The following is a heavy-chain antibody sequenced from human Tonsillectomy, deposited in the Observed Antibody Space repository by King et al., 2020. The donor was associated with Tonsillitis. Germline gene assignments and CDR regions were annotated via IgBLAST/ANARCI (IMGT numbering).Heavy chain of an antibody. CDR1: GDSITSSTYY. V-gene: IGHV4-39*01. CDR3: ARSLRWLATYYFDS. CDR2: IYSSGST. J-gene: IGHJ4*02. Sequence: QLQESGPGLVKPSETLSLTCTVSGDSITSSTYYWGWIRQPPGKGLECIGNIYSSGSTSYNPSLKSRVTISVDTSKNQFSLKLTSVTAADTAVYYCARSLRWLATYYFDSWGQGTLVTVSS. D-gene: IGHD6-19*01.